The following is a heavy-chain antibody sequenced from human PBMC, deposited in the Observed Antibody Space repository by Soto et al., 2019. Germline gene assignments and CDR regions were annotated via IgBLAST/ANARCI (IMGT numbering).Heavy chain of an antibody. Sequence: PSETLSLTCTVSGVSISDTSYYWGWIRQPPGKGLDWIGTIYFNGNTSYNPSLKSRLTISLDTSSNQFSLRLTSVTAADTAVYYCARQGSYWGQGTLVTVSS. CDR3: ARQGSY. V-gene: IGHV4-39*01. J-gene: IGHJ4*02. CDR1: GVSISDTSYY. CDR2: IYFNGNT.